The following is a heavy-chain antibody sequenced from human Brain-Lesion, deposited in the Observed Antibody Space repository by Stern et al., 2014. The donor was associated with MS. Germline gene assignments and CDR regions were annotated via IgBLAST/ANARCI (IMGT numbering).Heavy chain of an antibody. J-gene: IGHJ4*02. CDR2: ISYDGSNK. Sequence: QVQLVDSGGGVVQPGRPLRLSCAASGFTFRSFGMHWVRQAPGTGLEWVAVISYDGSNKYYADSVKGRFTISRDNSKNTLYMQMNSLRAEDTAVYYCAKDRQWLTYFFDYWGQGSLVTVSS. V-gene: IGHV3-30*18. D-gene: IGHD3-22*01. CDR1: GFTFRSFG. CDR3: AKDRQWLTYFFDY.